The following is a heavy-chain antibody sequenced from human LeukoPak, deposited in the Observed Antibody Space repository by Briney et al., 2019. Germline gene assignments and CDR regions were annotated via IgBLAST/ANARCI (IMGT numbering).Heavy chain of an antibody. Sequence: ASVKVSCKAFGYTFTSNYMHWVRQAPGQGLEWMGVISPSGGSTTYAQKFQGRVTITADKSTSTAYMELSSLRSEDTAVYYCARERGLISAAGYYFDYWGQGTLVTVSS. CDR2: ISPSGGST. CDR3: ARERGLISAAGYYFDY. V-gene: IGHV1-46*01. J-gene: IGHJ4*02. CDR1: GYTFTSNY. D-gene: IGHD6-13*01.